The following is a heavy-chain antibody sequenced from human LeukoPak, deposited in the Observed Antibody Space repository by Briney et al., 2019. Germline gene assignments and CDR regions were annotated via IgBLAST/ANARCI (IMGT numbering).Heavy chain of an antibody. CDR1: GFTFSSYS. D-gene: IGHD3-22*01. J-gene: IGHJ6*02. CDR3: ARENYYDSSGYRLIYGMDV. V-gene: IGHV3-21*01. Sequence: PGGSLRLSCAASGFTFSSYSMNWVRQAPGKGLEWGSSNSSSRSYIYYADSVKGRFTISRDNAKNSLYLQMNSLRAEDTAVYYCARENYYDSSGYRLIYGMDVWGQGTTVTVSS. CDR2: NSSSRSYI.